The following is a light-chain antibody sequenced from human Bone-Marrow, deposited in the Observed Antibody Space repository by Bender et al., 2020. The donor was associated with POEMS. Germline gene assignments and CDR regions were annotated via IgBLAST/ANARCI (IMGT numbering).Light chain of an antibody. CDR1: SSDISGYDY. CDR3: STYTSSSTWV. V-gene: IGLV2-14*03. J-gene: IGLJ3*02. Sequence: QYALTQPASVSGSPGQSITISCSATSSDISGYDYVSWYQQHPGKAPKLMIYDVSDRPSGVSNRFSGSKSGDTASLTISGLQAEDEAYYYCSTYTSSSTWVFGGGTKLTVL. CDR2: DVS.